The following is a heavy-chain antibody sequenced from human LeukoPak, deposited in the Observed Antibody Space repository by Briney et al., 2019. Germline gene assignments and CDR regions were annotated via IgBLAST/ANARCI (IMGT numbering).Heavy chain of an antibody. D-gene: IGHD3-22*01. CDR1: GFTFSSYA. Sequence: GGSLRLSCAASGFTFSSYAMSWVRQAPGKGLEWVSAISGSGGSTYYADSVKGRFTISRDNSKNTLYLQMNSLRAEDTAVYYCAISGADYYDSSGPVLDYWGQGTLVTVSS. V-gene: IGHV3-23*01. CDR3: AISGADYYDSSGPVLDY. CDR2: ISGSGGST. J-gene: IGHJ4*02.